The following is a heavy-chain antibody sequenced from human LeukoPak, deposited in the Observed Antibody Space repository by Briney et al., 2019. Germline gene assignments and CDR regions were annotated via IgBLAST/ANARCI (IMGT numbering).Heavy chain of an antibody. CDR1: GFTFSSHG. V-gene: IGHV3-30*02. CDR2: IWYDGSNK. Sequence: SGGSLRLSCAASGFTFSSHGMHWVRQAPGKGLEWVAVIWYDGSNKYYADSVKGRFTISRDNSKNTLYLQMNSLRAEDTAVYYCAKDGGCSGGSCYTLLWAFDIWGQGTMVTVSS. D-gene: IGHD2-15*01. J-gene: IGHJ3*02. CDR3: AKDGGCSGGSCYTLLWAFDI.